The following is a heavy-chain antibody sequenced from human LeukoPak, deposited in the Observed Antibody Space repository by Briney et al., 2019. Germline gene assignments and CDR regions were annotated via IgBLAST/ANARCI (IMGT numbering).Heavy chain of an antibody. J-gene: IGHJ6*02. V-gene: IGHV1-69*13. Sequence: SVKVSCKASGGTFSSYGVSWVRQAPGQGLEWMGGIIPIFSTANYAQKFQGRVTITADESTHTAYMELSSLGSEDTAVYYCAREVAAAMFHYAMDVWGQGTTVTVSS. CDR1: GGTFSSYG. CDR3: AREVAAAMFHYAMDV. CDR2: IIPIFSTA. D-gene: IGHD6-13*01.